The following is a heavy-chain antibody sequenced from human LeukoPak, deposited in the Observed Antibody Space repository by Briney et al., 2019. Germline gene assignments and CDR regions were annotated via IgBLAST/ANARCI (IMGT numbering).Heavy chain of an antibody. Sequence: PGGSLRLPCAASGFTFSGSAMHWVRQASGKGLEWVGRIRSKANSYATAYAASVKGRFTISRDDSKNTAYLQMNSLKTEDTAVYYCTSTYYYDSSGYYGFDYWGQGTLVTVSS. V-gene: IGHV3-73*01. J-gene: IGHJ4*02. CDR3: TSTYYYDSSGYYGFDY. CDR2: IRSKANSYAT. D-gene: IGHD3-22*01. CDR1: GFTFSGSA.